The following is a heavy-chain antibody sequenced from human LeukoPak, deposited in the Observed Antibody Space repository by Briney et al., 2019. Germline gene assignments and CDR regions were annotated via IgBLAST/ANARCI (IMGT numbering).Heavy chain of an antibody. CDR1: GGSISSYY. D-gene: IGHD3-22*01. CDR3: ARESRYYYDSSGYFNY. CDR2: IYYSGST. V-gene: IGHV4-59*01. J-gene: IGHJ4*02. Sequence: SETLSLTCTVSGGSISSYYWSWIRQPPGKGLEWIGYIYYSGSTNYNPSLKSRVTISVDTSKNQFSLKLSSVTAADTAVYYCARESRYYYDSSGYFNYWGQGTLVTVSS.